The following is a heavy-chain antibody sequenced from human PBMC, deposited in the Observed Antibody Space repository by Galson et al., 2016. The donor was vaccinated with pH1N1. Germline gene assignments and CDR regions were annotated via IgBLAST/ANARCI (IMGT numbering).Heavy chain of an antibody. J-gene: IGHJ3*01. CDR1: GFSLNTSGMR. V-gene: IGHV2-70*04. D-gene: IGHD6-19*01. CDR2: IDWDDDK. CDR3: ARTPRYDSGWYNDAFDV. Sequence: PALVKPTQTLTLTCTFSGFSLNTSGMRVSWIRQPPGKALEWLARIDWDDDKFYSTSLRSRLTISKDTSKNQVVLRMTDMAPVDTGTYYCARTPRYDSGWYNDAFDVWGQGSMVTVSS.